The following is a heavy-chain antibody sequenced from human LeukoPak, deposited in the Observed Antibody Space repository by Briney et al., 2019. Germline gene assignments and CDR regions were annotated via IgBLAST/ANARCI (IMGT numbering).Heavy chain of an antibody. CDR3: AKDWRSVAGPRYFDY. V-gene: IGHV3-23*01. Sequence: HAGGSLRLSCAASGFTFSSYAMSWVRQAPGKGLEWVSAISGSGGSTYYADSVKGRFTISRDNSKNTLYLQMNSLRAEDTAVYYCAKDWRSVAGPRYFDYWGQGTLVTVFS. J-gene: IGHJ4*02. CDR2: ISGSGGST. CDR1: GFTFSSYA. D-gene: IGHD6-19*01.